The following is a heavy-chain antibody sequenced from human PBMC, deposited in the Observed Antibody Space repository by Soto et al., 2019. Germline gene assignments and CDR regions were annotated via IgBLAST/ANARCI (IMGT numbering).Heavy chain of an antibody. CDR1: GYTLTSYD. V-gene: IGHV1-8*01. Sequence: ASVKVSCKASGYTLTSYDVNWVRQAHGQGLEWMGWMNPNSGNTGYAQKFQGRVTMTRNTSISTAYMELSSLRSEDTAVYYCARDITIFGVSRSPPAFDIWGQGTMVTVSS. CDR2: MNPNSGNT. J-gene: IGHJ3*02. D-gene: IGHD3-3*01. CDR3: ARDITIFGVSRSPPAFDI.